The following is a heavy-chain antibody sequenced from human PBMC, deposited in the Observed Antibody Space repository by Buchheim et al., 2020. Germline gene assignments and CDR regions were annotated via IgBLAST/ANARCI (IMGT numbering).Heavy chain of an antibody. D-gene: IGHD3-22*01. V-gene: IGHV3-7*01. J-gene: IGHJ4*02. Sequence: EVQLVESGGGLVQPGGYLRLSCAASGFSFSSYWMSWVRQAPGKGLEWVANIKQDGSGKYYVDSVKGRFTISRDNAKNSVFLQMNSLRAEDTAVYYCARDNDISSGGSDYWGQGTL. CDR1: GFSFSSYW. CDR2: IKQDGSGK. CDR3: ARDNDISSGGSDY.